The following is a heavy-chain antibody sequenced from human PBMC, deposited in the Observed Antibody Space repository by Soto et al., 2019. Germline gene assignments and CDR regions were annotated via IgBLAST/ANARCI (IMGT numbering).Heavy chain of an antibody. CDR2: IYHSGST. V-gene: IGHV4-39*07. J-gene: IGHJ4*02. CDR3: ASLPATSDFDY. CDR1: GGSISSSSNY. D-gene: IGHD2-2*01. Sequence: SETLSLTCSVSGGSISSSSNYWGWIRQPPGEGLEWIGTIYHSGSTYYNPSLKSRVTISVDKSKNQFSLKLSSVTAADTAVYYCASLPATSDFDYWGQGTLVTVS.